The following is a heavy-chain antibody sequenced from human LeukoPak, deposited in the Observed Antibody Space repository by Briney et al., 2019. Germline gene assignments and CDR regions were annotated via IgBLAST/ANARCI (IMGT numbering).Heavy chain of an antibody. CDR3: ARVNRIVVVPAAEDYYFDY. Sequence: ASVKVSCKASGYTFTSYDINWVRQATGQGLEWMGWISAYNGNTNYAQKLQGRVTMTTDTSTSTAYMELRSLRSDDTAVYYCARVNRIVVVPAAEDYYFDYWGQGTLVTVSS. V-gene: IGHV1-18*01. J-gene: IGHJ4*02. CDR2: ISAYNGNT. D-gene: IGHD2-2*01. CDR1: GYTFTSYD.